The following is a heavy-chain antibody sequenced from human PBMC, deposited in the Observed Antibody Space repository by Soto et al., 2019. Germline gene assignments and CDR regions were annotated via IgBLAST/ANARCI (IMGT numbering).Heavy chain of an antibody. V-gene: IGHV3-30*18. D-gene: IGHD1-26*01. CDR3: AKGSYSGIYSDFDY. J-gene: IGHJ4*02. CDR2: ISYDGSDR. Sequence: GGSLRLSCEGPGFTFSDYGFHWVRQAPGKGLEWVAMISYDGSDRYYRDSVQGRFTISRDDSKNTVFLQMNSLRAGDTAVYYCAKGSYSGIYSDFDYWGRGTLVTVSS. CDR1: GFTFSDYG.